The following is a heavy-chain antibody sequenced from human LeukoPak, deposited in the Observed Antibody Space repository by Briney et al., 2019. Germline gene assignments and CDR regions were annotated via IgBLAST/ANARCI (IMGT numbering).Heavy chain of an antibody. CDR3: ARKSDSLLVREGDC. Sequence: GGSLRLSCAASGFTVKRNYMIWVREAPGKGLECVSVIYSGGTTWYADSVKGRFTISRDTNTLYLQMNSLRAEDTAVYYCARKSDSLLVREGDCWGQGTLVTVSS. CDR1: GFTVKRNY. D-gene: IGHD3-10*01. V-gene: IGHV3-66*01. J-gene: IGHJ4*02. CDR2: IYSGGTT.